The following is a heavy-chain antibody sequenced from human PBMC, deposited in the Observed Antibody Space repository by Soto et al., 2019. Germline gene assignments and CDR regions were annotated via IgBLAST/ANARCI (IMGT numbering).Heavy chain of an antibody. CDR3: AKGGHQSYFDY. CDR2: VSGNGGET. CDR1: GLTFRNYA. Sequence: EVQLLESGGALVQPGGSLRLSCVASGLTFRNYAMTWVRQAPGKGPEWVSTVSGNGGETFYADSVKGRFTISRDNSKDTVYLVMNSLRVEDTAIYYYAKGGHQSYFDYWGQGTLVAASS. J-gene: IGHJ4*02. D-gene: IGHD2-2*01. V-gene: IGHV3-23*01.